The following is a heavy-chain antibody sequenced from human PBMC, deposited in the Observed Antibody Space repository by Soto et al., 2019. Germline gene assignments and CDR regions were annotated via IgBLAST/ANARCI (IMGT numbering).Heavy chain of an antibody. CDR1: GVTFSTYA. J-gene: IGHJ5*02. CDR2: ISDTGGGT. V-gene: IGHV3-23*01. D-gene: IGHD2-15*01. Sequence: GGSLRLSCAASGVTFSTYAMAWGRQAPGKGLEWVSTISDTGGGTFYADSVKGRFTISRDKSKNTLYLQMQSLRAEDTAIYFCAIGRRTTSGSNTWFDPWGRGTQVTVSS. CDR3: AIGRRTTSGSNTWFDP.